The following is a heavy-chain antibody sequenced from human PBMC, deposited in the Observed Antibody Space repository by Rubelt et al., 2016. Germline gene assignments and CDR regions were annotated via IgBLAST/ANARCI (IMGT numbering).Heavy chain of an antibody. V-gene: IGHV4-4*02. CDR1: GGSISSHNW. D-gene: IGHD3-22*01. CDR3: ASKVYDDPYYFDY. Sequence: QVQLQESGPGLVKPSGTLSLTCAVSGGSISSHNWWSWVRQPPGKGLEWIGEIYHSGSTNYIPSLKSRVTISVDKSKNQFSLGLSSVTSADTTVYHCASKVYDDPYYFDYWGQGTLVTVSS. CDR2: IYHSGST. J-gene: IGHJ4*02.